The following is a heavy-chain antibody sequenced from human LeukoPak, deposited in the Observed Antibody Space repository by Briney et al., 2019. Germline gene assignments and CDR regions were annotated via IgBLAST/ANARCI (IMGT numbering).Heavy chain of an antibody. D-gene: IGHD5-12*01. CDR1: GFTFSTYW. CDR3: AKGVGSANGYDLFSDC. CDR2: IKQDGSKQ. V-gene: IGHV3-7*01. Sequence: PGGSLRLSCAASGFTFSTYWMNWVRQAPGKGLEWVANIKQDGSKQYYAGSVKGRFTISRDNSKNALYLQMNSLREEDTAVFYCAKGVGSANGYDLFSDCWGQGTLVTVSS. J-gene: IGHJ4*02.